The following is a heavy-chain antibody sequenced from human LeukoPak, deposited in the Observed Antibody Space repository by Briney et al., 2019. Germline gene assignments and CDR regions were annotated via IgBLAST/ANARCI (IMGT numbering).Heavy chain of an antibody. CDR2: ISADNGNT. CDR1: GYTLTSYG. V-gene: IGHV1-18*01. CDR3: AREFSGRYPPSYFDY. J-gene: IGHJ4*02. Sequence: ASVKVSCKASGYTLTSYGISWVRQAPGQGLEWMGWISADNGNTNYAQKLQGRVTVTTDTSTSTAYMELRSLRSDDTAVYYCAREFSGRYPPSYFDYCGQGTLVTVSS. D-gene: IGHD1-26*01.